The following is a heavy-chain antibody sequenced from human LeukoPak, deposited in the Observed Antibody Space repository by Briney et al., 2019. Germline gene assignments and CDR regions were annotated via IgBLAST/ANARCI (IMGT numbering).Heavy chain of an antibody. J-gene: IGHJ6*02. V-gene: IGHV3-21*01. Sequence: GGSLRLSCAASGFTFSSYSMNWVRQAPGKGLEWVSSISSSSSYIYYADSAKGRFTISRDNAKNSLYLQMNSLRAEDTAVYYCARADYDSSSYYYYGMDVWGQGTTVTVSS. CDR1: GFTFSSYS. D-gene: IGHD3-22*01. CDR3: ARADYDSSSYYYYGMDV. CDR2: ISSSSSYI.